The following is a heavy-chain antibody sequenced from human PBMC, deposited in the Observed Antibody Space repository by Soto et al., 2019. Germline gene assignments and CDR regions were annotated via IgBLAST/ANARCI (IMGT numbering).Heavy chain of an antibody. CDR1: GFTFSSYA. V-gene: IGHV3-30-3*01. Sequence: VQLVESGGGVVQPGRSLRLSCAASGFTFSSYAMHWVRQAPGKGLEWVAVISYDGSNKYYADSVKGRFTISRDNSKNTLYLQMNSLRAEDTAVYYCARETDYYGSGTSYYYGMDVWGQGTTVTVSS. CDR3: ARETDYYGSGTSYYYGMDV. CDR2: ISYDGSNK. D-gene: IGHD3-10*01. J-gene: IGHJ6*02.